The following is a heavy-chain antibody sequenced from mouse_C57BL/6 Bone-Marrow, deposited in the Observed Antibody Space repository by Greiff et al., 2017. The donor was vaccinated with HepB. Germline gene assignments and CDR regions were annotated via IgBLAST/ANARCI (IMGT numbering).Heavy chain of an antibody. J-gene: IGHJ2*01. V-gene: IGHV1-82*01. CDR1: GYAFSSSW. D-gene: IGHD1-1*01. CDR3: AIITTVVATVDY. Sequence: ESGPELVKPGASVKISCKASGYAFSSSWMNWVKQRPGKGLEWIGRIYPGDGDTNYNGKFKGKATLTADKSSSTAYMQLSSLTSEDSAVYFCAIITTVVATVDYWGQGTTLTVSS. CDR2: IYPGDGDT.